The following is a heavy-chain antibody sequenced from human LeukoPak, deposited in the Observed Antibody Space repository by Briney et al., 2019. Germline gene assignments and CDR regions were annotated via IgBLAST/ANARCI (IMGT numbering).Heavy chain of an antibody. CDR3: ARAHDYGDSRVFDY. D-gene: IGHD4-17*01. CDR1: GYTFTGYY. V-gene: IGHV1-2*02. J-gene: IGHJ4*02. Sequence: RWASVKVSCKASGYTFTGYYMHWVRQAPGQGLEWMGWINPSSGGTNYAQRFQGRVTMARDTSISTAYMELSRLRSDDTAVYYCARAHDYGDSRVFDYWGQGTLVTVSS. CDR2: INPSSGGT.